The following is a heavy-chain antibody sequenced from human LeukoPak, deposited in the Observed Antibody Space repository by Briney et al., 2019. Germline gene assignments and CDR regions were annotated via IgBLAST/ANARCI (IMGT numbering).Heavy chain of an antibody. J-gene: IGHJ4*02. Sequence: GGSLRLSCAASGFTFSSYAMSWIRQAPGKGLEWVSVISGSGGNTYYADSVKGRFTISRDSSKNTLYLQMNSLRAEDTAVYYCAKGQTGEGYFDYWGQGTLVTVSS. CDR3: AKGQTGEGYFDY. CDR1: GFTFSSYA. V-gene: IGHV3-23*01. D-gene: IGHD7-27*01. CDR2: ISGSGGNT.